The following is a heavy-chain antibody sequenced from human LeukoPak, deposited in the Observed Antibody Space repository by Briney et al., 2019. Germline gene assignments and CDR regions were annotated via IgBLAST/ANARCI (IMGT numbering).Heavy chain of an antibody. V-gene: IGHV3-23*01. CDR1: GFTFSSYV. J-gene: IGHJ4*02. D-gene: IGHD3-22*01. CDR2: ISGSGGST. Sequence: GRSLRLSCAASGFTFSSYVMHWVRQAPGKGLEWVSAISGSGGSTYYADSVKGRFTISRDNSKNTLYLQMNSLRAEDTAVYYCAKDTKYYDSSGYYSGWGQGTLVTVSS. CDR3: AKDTKYYDSSGYYSG.